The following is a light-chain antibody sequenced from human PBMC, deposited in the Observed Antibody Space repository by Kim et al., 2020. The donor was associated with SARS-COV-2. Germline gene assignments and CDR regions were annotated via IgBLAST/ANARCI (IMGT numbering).Light chain of an antibody. V-gene: IGLV3-1*01. Sequence: SYELTQPPSVSVSPGQTASITCSGDKLVDKYACWYQQKPGQSPVLVIYQDTKRPSGIPERFSGSNSGNTATLTISGTQAMDEADYYCQSWDSSTKVFGIGPKVTVL. CDR2: QDT. J-gene: IGLJ1*01. CDR3: QSWDSSTKV. CDR1: KLVDKY.